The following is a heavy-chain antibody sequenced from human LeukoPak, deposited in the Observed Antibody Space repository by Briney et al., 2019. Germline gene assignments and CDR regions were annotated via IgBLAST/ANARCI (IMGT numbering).Heavy chain of an antibody. J-gene: IGHJ3*02. CDR3: ARDGYYYDSSGYDTARAAFDI. D-gene: IGHD3-22*01. Sequence: RSLRLSCAASGFTFSSYSMNWVRQAPGKGLEWVSYISSSSSTIYYADSVKGRFTISRDNAKNSLYLQMNSLRAEDTAVYYCARDGYYYDSSGYDTARAAFDIWGQGTMVTVSS. CDR1: GFTFSSYS. CDR2: ISSSSSTI. V-gene: IGHV3-48*04.